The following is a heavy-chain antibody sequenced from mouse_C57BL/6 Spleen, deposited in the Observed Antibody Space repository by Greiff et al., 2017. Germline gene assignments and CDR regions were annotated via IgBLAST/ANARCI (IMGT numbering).Heavy chain of an antibody. J-gene: IGHJ4*01. Sequence: VQLQQSGAELVKPGASVKISCKASGYAFSSYWMNWVKQRPGKGLEWIGQIYPCDGDTNYNGKFKGKATLTVDKSSSTVYMQLSRLTSDDSAVYFCARYEGDYDMDYWGQGTTVTVSS. CDR2: IYPCDGDT. CDR1: GYAFSSYW. CDR3: ARYEGDYDMDY. D-gene: IGHD2-3*01. V-gene: IGHV1-80*01.